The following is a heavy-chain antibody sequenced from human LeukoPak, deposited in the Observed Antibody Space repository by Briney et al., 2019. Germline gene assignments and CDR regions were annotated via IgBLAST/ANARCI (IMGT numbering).Heavy chain of an antibody. J-gene: IGHJ4*02. Sequence: PGGSLRLSCAASGFTFSSYSMNWVRQAPGKGLEWVSSISSSSSYIYYADSVKGRFTISRDNAKNSLYLQMNSLRAEDTAVYYCARDWGIAAAVTYYFDYWGQGTLVTVSS. D-gene: IGHD6-13*01. CDR2: ISSSSSYI. CDR1: GFTFSSYS. V-gene: IGHV3-21*01. CDR3: ARDWGIAAAVTYYFDY.